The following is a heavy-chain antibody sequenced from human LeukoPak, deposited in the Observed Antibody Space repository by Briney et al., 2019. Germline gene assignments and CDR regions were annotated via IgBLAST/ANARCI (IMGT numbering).Heavy chain of an antibody. CDR1: GFTFSSYA. CDR2: ISYDGNNK. CDR3: ARTVVVTYYYGMDV. V-gene: IGHV3-30-3*01. J-gene: IGHJ6*02. Sequence: GGSLRLSCAASGFTFSSYAMHWVRQAPGKGLEWVAVISYDGNNKYYADSVKGRFTISRDNSKNTLYLQMNSLRAEDTAVYYCARTVVVTYYYGMDVWGQGTTVTVSS. D-gene: IGHD2-21*01.